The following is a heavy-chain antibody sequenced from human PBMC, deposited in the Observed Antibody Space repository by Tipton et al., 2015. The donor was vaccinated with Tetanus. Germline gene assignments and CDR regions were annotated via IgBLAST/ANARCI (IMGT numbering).Heavy chain of an antibody. J-gene: IGHJ6*02. Sequence: SLRLSCAASGFTFSSYSMNWVRQAPGKGLEWVSSITSSSSYIYYADSVKGRFTISRDNAKNSLYLQMNSLRAEDTAVYYCARDMDCSGGSCTKNSGAAYGMDDCGQGTTVTVSS. D-gene: IGHD2-15*01. CDR2: ITSSSSYI. CDR1: GFTFSSYS. CDR3: ARDMDCSGGSCTKNSGAAYGMDD. V-gene: IGHV3-21*01.